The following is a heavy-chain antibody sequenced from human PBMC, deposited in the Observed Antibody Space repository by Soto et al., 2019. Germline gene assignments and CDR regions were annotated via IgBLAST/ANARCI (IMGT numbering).Heavy chain of an antibody. CDR2: IYPGDSDT. D-gene: IGHD3-22*01. Sequence: RGESLKISCKGSGYSFTSYWIGWVRQMPGKGLEWMGIIYPGDSDTRYSPSFQGQVTISADKSISTAYLQWSSLNASDTAMYYCARKGSSGYYDFDYWGQGTLVTVSS. CDR3: ARKGSSGYYDFDY. J-gene: IGHJ4*02. V-gene: IGHV5-51*01. CDR1: GYSFTSYW.